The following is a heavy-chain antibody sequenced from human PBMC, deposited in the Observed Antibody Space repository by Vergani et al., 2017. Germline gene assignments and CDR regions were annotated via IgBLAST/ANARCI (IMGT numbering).Heavy chain of an antibody. CDR2: IIPIFGTA. CDR3: ARDLQRGYSGYGGYYYYGMDV. CDR1: GGTFSSYA. Sequence: QVQLVQSGAEVKKPGSSVKVSCKASGGTFSSYAISWVRQAPGQGLEWMGRIIPIFGTANYAQKFQGRVTITADESTSTAYMELSSLRSEDTAVYYCARDLQRGYSGYGGYYYYGMDVWGQGTTVTVSS. V-gene: IGHV1-69*13. J-gene: IGHJ6*02. D-gene: IGHD5-12*01.